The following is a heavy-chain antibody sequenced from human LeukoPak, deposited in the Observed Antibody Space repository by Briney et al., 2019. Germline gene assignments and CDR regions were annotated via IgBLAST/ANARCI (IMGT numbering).Heavy chain of an antibody. CDR2: IDYTGST. CDR3: ARRTMGPYYLYYFGY. D-gene: IGHD2/OR15-2a*01. V-gene: IGHV4-59*08. J-gene: IGHJ4*02. CDR1: GTSITVYY. Sequence: SETLSLTCFVSGTSITVYYWSWIRQPPGKGLEWIGTIDYTGSTNYSPSLQSRVSMSADTSSNHFSLSLDSVTAADTAVYYCARRTMGPYYLYYFGYWGQGTLVYVSS.